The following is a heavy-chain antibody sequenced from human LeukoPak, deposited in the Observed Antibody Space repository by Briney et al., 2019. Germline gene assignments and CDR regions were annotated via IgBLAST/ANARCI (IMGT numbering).Heavy chain of an antibody. V-gene: IGHV3-21*01. CDR1: GFTFSSYA. J-gene: IGHJ4*02. D-gene: IGHD6-13*01. CDR3: ARDWRVAAAGFYDY. Sequence: GGSLRLSCAASGFTFSSYAMNWVRQAPGKGLEWVSSISSSSSYIYYADSVKGRFTISRDNAKNSLYLQMNSLRAEDTAVYYCARDWRVAAAGFYDYWGQGTLVTVSS. CDR2: ISSSSSYI.